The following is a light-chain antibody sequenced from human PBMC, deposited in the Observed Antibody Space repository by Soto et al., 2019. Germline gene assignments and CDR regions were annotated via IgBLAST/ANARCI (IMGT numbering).Light chain of an antibody. Sequence: DIQMTQSPSTLSASVGDRVTITCRASQSISSWLAWYQQKPGKAPKLLIHDATSLESGVPSRFSGSGSGTEFILAISSLQPDDFATYYCQQYHSYVFTFGPGTKVEIK. CDR1: QSISSW. CDR2: DAT. V-gene: IGKV1-5*01. CDR3: QQYHSYVFT. J-gene: IGKJ3*01.